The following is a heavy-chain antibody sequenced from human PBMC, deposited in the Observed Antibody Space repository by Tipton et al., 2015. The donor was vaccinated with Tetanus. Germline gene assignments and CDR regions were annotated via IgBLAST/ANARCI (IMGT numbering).Heavy chain of an antibody. J-gene: IGHJ4*02. CDR1: GFIFSSYG. CDR2: SWYDGTDK. Sequence: AASGFIFSSYGIHWVRQAPGKGLERVAVSWYDGTDKYYADSVKSRFTISRDNSKNTLYLQMNSLRAEDTAVYYCAREADCSGGSCFSGDFDNWGQGTQVTVSS. V-gene: IGHV3-33*01. D-gene: IGHD2-15*01. CDR3: AREADCSGGSCFSGDFDN.